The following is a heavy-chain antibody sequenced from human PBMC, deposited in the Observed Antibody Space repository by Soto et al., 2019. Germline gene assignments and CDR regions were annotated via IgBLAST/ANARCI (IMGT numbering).Heavy chain of an antibody. CDR3: ARPVHPWGWVVHHDAFDI. Sequence: QVQLVESGGGLVKPGGSLRLSCAASGFTFSDYYMSWLRQAPGKGLEWVSYISSSSSYTNYADSVKGRFTISRDNAKNSLDLQMNSLRAEDTAVYYCARPVHPWGWVVHHDAFDIWGQGTMVTVSS. CDR1: GFTFSDYY. V-gene: IGHV3-11*05. J-gene: IGHJ3*02. D-gene: IGHD2-2*01. CDR2: ISSSSSYT.